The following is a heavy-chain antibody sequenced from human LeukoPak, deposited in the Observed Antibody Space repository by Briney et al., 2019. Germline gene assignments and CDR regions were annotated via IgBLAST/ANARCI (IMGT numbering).Heavy chain of an antibody. CDR1: GFTFSSYW. CDR2: ITSDGTST. J-gene: IGHJ4*02. V-gene: IGHV3-74*01. Sequence: PGGSLGLSCAASGFTFSSYWMHWVRQAPGQGLVWVSRITSDGTSTAYADSVKGRFTISRDNAKNTLYLQMNSLRAEDTAVYYCARVAGTYQASRGDYWGQGTLVTVSS. CDR3: ARVAGTYQASRGDY.